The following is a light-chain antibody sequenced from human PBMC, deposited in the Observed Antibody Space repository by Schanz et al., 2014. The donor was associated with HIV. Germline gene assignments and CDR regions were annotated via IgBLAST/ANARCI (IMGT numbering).Light chain of an antibody. CDR2: DAS. CDR3: QQYNRYWT. Sequence: ETVMTQSPATLSVFPGEGVTLSCRASQSVSTRSAWFQQKPGQAPRLLIYDASNRATGIPARFSGSGSGTDFTLTISSLEPEDFATYCCQQYNRYWTFGQGTKVEIK. V-gene: IGKV3D-15*01. CDR1: QSVSTR. J-gene: IGKJ1*01.